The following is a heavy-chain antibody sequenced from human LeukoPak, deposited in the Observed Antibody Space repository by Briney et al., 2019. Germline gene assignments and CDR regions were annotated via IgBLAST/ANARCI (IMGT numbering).Heavy chain of an antibody. CDR3: ARPYGSGSYYTFFAD. D-gene: IGHD3-10*01. Sequence: PGGSLRLSCAASGFTFSDHYMDWVRQAPGKGLEWVGRSRNKANSYTTEYATSVKGRFTISRDDSKNSLYLQMNSLKDEDTAVYYCARPYGSGSYYTFFADWGQGTLVTVSS. CDR2: SRNKANSYTT. J-gene: IGHJ4*02. CDR1: GFTFSDHY. V-gene: IGHV3-72*01.